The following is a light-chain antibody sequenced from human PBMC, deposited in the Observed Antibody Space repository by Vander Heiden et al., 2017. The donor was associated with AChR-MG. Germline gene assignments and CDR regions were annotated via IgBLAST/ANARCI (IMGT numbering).Light chain of an antibody. V-gene: IGLV2-14*01. CDR3: SSYTSSSTLGV. J-gene: IGLJ1*01. Sequence: QSALTQPASVSGSPGQSLTISCTGTSSDVGGYNYVSWYQQHPGKAPKLIIYDVSNRPSGVSNCFSGSKSGNTASLTISGLQAEDEADYYCSSYTSSSTLGVFGTGTKVTVL. CDR1: SSDVGGYNY. CDR2: DVS.